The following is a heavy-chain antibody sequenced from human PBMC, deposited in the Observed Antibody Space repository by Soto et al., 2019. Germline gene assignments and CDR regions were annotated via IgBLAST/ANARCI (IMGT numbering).Heavy chain of an antibody. J-gene: IGHJ4*02. Sequence: GGSLRLSCAASGFTFSSYAMTWVRQTPGKGLEWVSAISGSGGSTYHADSVKGRFTISRDNSKNTLYLQMNSLRAEDTAVYYCAKDVYSSGWRPVLDYWGQGTLVTVSS. CDR3: AKDVYSSGWRPVLDY. V-gene: IGHV3-23*01. CDR2: ISGSGGST. D-gene: IGHD6-19*01. CDR1: GFTFSSYA.